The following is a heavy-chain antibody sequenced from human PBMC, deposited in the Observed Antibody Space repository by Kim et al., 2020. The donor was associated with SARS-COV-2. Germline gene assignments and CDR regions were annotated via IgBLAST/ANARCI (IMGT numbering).Heavy chain of an antibody. CDR3: ARVGPKALTAMDHLFDY. CDR1: GGSISSYY. CDR2: IYYSGST. Sequence: SETLSLTCTVSGGSISSYYWSWIRQPPGKGLEWIGYIYYSGSTNYNPSLKSRVTISVDTSKNQFSLKRSSVTAADTAVYYCARVGPKALTAMDHLFDYWGQGTLVTVSS. J-gene: IGHJ4*02. D-gene: IGHD5-18*01. V-gene: IGHV4-59*13.